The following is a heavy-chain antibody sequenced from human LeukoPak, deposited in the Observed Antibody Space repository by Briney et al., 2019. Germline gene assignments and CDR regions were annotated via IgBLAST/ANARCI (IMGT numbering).Heavy chain of an antibody. J-gene: IGHJ6*02. CDR1: GFTFSSYG. CDR2: ISYDGSNK. D-gene: IGHD5-18*01. V-gene: IGHV3-30*18. Sequence: GGSLRLSCAASGFTFSSYGMHWVRQAPGKGLEWVAVISYDGSNKYYADSVKGRFTISRDNSKNTLHLQMNSLRAEDTAVYYCAKAYSYGPLYYYYGMDVWGQGTTVTVSS. CDR3: AKAYSYGPLYYYYGMDV.